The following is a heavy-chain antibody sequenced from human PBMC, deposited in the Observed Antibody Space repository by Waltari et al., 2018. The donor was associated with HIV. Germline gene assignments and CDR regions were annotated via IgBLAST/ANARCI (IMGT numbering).Heavy chain of an antibody. CDR2: INYDGSNK. CDR1: GFTFGSYG. Sequence: VQLMESGGGVVQPGKSLRLSCATSGFTFGSYGIHWVRQAPGKGVEWVAVINYDGSNKFYAESVKGRFLISRDNSKNTLFLQRNSLRDEDTGLYYCARDKAPYSSSSAVDYWGQGTLVTVS. V-gene: IGHV3-33*01. J-gene: IGHJ4*02. CDR3: ARDKAPYSSSSAVDY. D-gene: IGHD6-6*01.